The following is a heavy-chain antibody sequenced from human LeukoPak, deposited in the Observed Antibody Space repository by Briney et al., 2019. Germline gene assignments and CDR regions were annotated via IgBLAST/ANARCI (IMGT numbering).Heavy chain of an antibody. CDR2: IYPGDSDT. J-gene: IGHJ4*02. CDR1: GFSFTSYW. V-gene: IGHV5-51*01. CDR3: ARRSGAGYYFDY. D-gene: IGHD6-19*01. Sequence: GESLKISCKASGFSFTSYWIGWLRQMPGKGLEWMGIIYPGDSDTRHSPSFQGQVTISADKSISTAYLQWSSLKASDTAMYYCARRSGAGYYFDYWGQRTLVTVSS.